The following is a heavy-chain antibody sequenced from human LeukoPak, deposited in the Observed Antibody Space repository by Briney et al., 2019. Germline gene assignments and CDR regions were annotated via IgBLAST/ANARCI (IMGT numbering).Heavy chain of an antibody. CDR1: GGSISSSSYY. CDR3: ARRPYTSGWYYYFDY. CDR2: IYYSGST. Sequence: SETLSLTCTVSGGSISSSSYYWGWIRQPPGKGLEWIGSIYYSGSTYYNPSLKSRVTISVDTSKNQFSLRLRSVTAADTAVYYCARRPYTSGWYYYFDYWGQGTLVTVSS. V-gene: IGHV4-39*01. D-gene: IGHD6-19*01. J-gene: IGHJ4*02.